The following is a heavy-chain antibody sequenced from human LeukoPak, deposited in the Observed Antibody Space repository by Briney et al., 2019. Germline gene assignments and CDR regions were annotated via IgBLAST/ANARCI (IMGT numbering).Heavy chain of an antibody. Sequence: GESLKISRKGPGNRFIDYWIGWVRQIPGKGLEWLGIFFPGDSGIKYSPSFQGQVTISADNSISTAYLQWSSLKASDTAMYYCVRHGLKGCSGGRCFTSFYYYGPDVWGQGSTVTVSS. CDR2: FFPGDSGI. V-gene: IGHV5-51*01. CDR1: GNRFIDYW. D-gene: IGHD2-15*01. CDR3: VRHGLKGCSGGRCFTSFYYYGPDV. J-gene: IGHJ6*02.